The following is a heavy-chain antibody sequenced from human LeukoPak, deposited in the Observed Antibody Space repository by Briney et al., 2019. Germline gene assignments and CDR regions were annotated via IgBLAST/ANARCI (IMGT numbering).Heavy chain of an antibody. CDR3: ARLTGSVVVGN. V-gene: IGHV4-39*01. J-gene: IGHJ4*02. CDR1: GGSISSSTYY. D-gene: IGHD2-15*01. CDR2: KYYSGNS. Sequence: KPSETLSLTCTVSGGSISSSTYYWGWIRQPPGKGLELIGSKYYSGNSYYNPSLKSRVSISVDTSKNQFSLKLSSVTAADTAVYYCARLTGSVVVGNWGQGTLVTVSS.